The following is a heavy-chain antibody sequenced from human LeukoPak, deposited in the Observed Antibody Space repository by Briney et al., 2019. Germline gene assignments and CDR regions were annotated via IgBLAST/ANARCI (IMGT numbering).Heavy chain of an antibody. CDR1: GFTFSNAW. D-gene: IGHD6-19*01. CDR2: IKSKTDGGTT. Sequence: PGGSLRLSCAASGFTFSNAWMSWVRQAPGKGLEWVGRIKSKTDGGTTDYAAPVKGRFTISRDDSKNTLYLQMNSLKTEDTAVYYCTTTRWLVSWIYFDYWGQGTLVTVSS. CDR3: TTTRWLVSWIYFDY. J-gene: IGHJ4*02. V-gene: IGHV3-15*01.